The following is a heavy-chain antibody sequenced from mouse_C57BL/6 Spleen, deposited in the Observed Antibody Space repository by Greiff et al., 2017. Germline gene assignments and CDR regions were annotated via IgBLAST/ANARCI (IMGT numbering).Heavy chain of an antibody. J-gene: IGHJ4*01. CDR2: ISSGSSTI. D-gene: IGHD2-5*01. V-gene: IGHV5-17*01. Sequence: EVKLMESGGGLVKPGGSLKLSCAASGFTFSDYGMHWVRQAPEKGLEWVAYISSGSSTIYYAEPVKGRFTLSIDNAKTTLFLQMTSLRADDTAMYYCSRPYYSNSYAMDYWGQGTSVTVSS. CDR3: SRPYYSNSYAMDY. CDR1: GFTFSDYG.